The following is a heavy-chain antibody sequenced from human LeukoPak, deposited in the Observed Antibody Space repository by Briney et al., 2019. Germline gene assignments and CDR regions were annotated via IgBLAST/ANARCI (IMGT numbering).Heavy chain of an antibody. J-gene: IGHJ3*02. CDR3: ARGDYYDSSGSLESAFDI. Sequence: TLSLTSTVYGGNCVGHDWSWIIQTPGKGLEWIGEINHSGSTNYNPSLKSRVAISVDTSKNQFSLKLSSVTAADTAVYYCARGDYYDSSGSLESAFDIWGQGTMVTVSS. CDR1: GGNCVGHD. CDR2: INHSGST. V-gene: IGHV4-34*01. D-gene: IGHD3-22*01.